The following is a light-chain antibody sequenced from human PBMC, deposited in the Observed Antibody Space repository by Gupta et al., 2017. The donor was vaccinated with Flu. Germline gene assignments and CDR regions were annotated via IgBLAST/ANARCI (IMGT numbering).Light chain of an antibody. V-gene: IGKV4-1*01. J-gene: IGKJ2*03. Sequence: DIVMTQPPDSLVVSRGERATIICKSNQRRLNNSKNKNYLDWYQQKPGQPPKLLIYCASTREFGVADRFSGSGYGKDLTLTISSRQVEDEAVYYCQQFDNSVMFSFGQGTRLEIK. CDR3: QQFDNSVMFS. CDR1: QRRLNNSKNKNY. CDR2: CAS.